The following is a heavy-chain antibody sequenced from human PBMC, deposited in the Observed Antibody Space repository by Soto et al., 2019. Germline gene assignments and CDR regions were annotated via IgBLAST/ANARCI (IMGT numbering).Heavy chain of an antibody. CDR1: GGSISSSNW. V-gene: IGHV4-4*02. D-gene: IGHD3-10*01. CDR2: IYHSGST. J-gene: IGHJ4*02. CDR3: VRSGDYRSGSYWYFFDY. Sequence: TLSLTCAVSGGSISSSNWWSWVRQPPGKGLEWIGEIYHSGSTNYNPSLKSRFTISRDNAKNSLFLQLNSVRAEDTALYYCVRSGDYRSGSYWYFFDYWGQGALVTVSS.